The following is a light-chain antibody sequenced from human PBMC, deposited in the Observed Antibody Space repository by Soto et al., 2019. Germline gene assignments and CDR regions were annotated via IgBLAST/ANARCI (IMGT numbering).Light chain of an antibody. V-gene: IGKV3-15*01. Sequence: EIVMTQSAAPLSVSPGERATLSCRASQSVSTNLAWYQQKPGQSPRLLIYGTSTRATDIPARFSGSGSGTEFTLTISSLQSEDSAVYYCHQYNFWPTLAQGTKVDIK. CDR2: GTS. J-gene: IGKJ1*01. CDR1: QSVSTN. CDR3: HQYNFWPT.